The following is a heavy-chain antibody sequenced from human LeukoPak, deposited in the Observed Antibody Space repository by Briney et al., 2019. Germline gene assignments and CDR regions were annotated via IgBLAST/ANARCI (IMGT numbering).Heavy chain of an antibody. CDR1: GYTFSSYW. D-gene: IGHD1-20*01. V-gene: IGHV3-7*01. Sequence: GGSLRLSCAASGYTFSSYWMRWCRRPPGGGLEGGASIKRDGGVKKYVDSVQGRFTVSIDNTKNSLYLQMNSLSADDTAVYYCARLSGDITVFDLWGQGTLVTVSS. J-gene: IGHJ4*02. CDR2: IKRDGGVK. CDR3: ARLSGDITVFDL.